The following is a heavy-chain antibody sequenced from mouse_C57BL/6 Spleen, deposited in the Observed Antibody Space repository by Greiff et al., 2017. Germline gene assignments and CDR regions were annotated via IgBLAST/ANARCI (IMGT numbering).Heavy chain of an antibody. J-gene: IGHJ2*01. Sequence: QVQLQQPGAELVKPGASVKMSCKASGYTFTSYWITWVKQRPGQGLEWIGDIYPGGGSTNYNEQFKSKATLTVDTSSSTAYMQLSRLTSEDSAVYYCALNWEGGYYFDYWGQGTTLTGSS. V-gene: IGHV1-55*01. CDR3: ALNWEGGYYFDY. D-gene: IGHD4-1*01. CDR2: IYPGGGST. CDR1: GYTFTSYW.